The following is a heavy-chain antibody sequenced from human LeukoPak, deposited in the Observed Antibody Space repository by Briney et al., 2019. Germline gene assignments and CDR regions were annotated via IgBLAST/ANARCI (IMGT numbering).Heavy chain of an antibody. D-gene: IGHD3-10*01. CDR1: GFTFTSSA. CDR3: AAGMDCYASGSPTRGFDY. Sequence: GTSVKVSCKASGFTFTSSAMQWVRQARGQRLEWIGWIVVGNGDTNYAQKFQERVTITRDMSTSTAYMELSSLRSGDTAVYYCAAGMDCYASGSPTRGFDYWGQGTLVTVSS. CDR2: IVVGNGDT. J-gene: IGHJ4*02. V-gene: IGHV1-58*02.